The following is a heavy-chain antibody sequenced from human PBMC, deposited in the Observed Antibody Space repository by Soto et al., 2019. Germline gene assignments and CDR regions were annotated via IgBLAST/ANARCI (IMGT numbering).Heavy chain of an antibody. D-gene: IGHD2-2*01. Sequence: EVQILESGGGMVQPGGSLRLSCAGSGFMFSSFAMTWVRQAPGKGLEWVSTTRSNGEHTYYADSVKGRVTVSRDNSKNTLFLEMNSLRAEDSAIYYCAKDSKSVSVSAARVYGMDVWGQGTTVTVSS. CDR3: AKDSKSVSVSAARVYGMDV. CDR2: TRSNGEHT. CDR1: GFMFSSFA. V-gene: IGHV3-23*01. J-gene: IGHJ6*02.